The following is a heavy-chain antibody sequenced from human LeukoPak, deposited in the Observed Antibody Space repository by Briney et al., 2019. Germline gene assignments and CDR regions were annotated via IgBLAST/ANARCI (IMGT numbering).Heavy chain of an antibody. V-gene: IGHV1-2*02. D-gene: IGHD3-9*01. CDR3: ARVLSRAGNWFDP. J-gene: IGHJ5*02. CDR1: GYTFTGYY. Sequence: ASVKVSCKASGYTFTGYYMHWVRQAPVQGLEWMGWINPNSGGTNYAQKFQGRVTMTRDTSISTAYMELSRLRSDDTAVYYCARVLSRAGNWFDPWGQGTLVTISS. CDR2: INPNSGGT.